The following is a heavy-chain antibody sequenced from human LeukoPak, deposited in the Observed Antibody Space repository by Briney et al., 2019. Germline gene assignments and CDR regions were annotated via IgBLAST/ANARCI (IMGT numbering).Heavy chain of an antibody. J-gene: IGHJ4*02. D-gene: IGHD6-19*01. CDR2: IYYSGST. V-gene: IGHV4-39*02. CDR1: GGSISSSSYY. CDR3: ARDRYSSGWTRFDY. Sequence: PSETLSLTCTVSGGSISSSSYYWGWIRQPPGKGLEWIGSIYYSGSTYYNPSLKSRVTISVDTSKNQFSLKLSSVTAADTAVYYCARDRYSSGWTRFDYWGQGTLVTVSS.